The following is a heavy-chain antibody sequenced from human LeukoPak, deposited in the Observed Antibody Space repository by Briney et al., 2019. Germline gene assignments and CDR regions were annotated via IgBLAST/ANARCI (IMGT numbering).Heavy chain of an antibody. V-gene: IGHV4-39*01. D-gene: IGHD2/OR15-2a*01. CDR2: IYYSGST. CDR1: GGSISSSSYY. J-gene: IGHJ5*02. CDR3: ARHRTHSLWRAAGENWFDP. Sequence: SETLSLTCTVSGGSISSSSYYWGWIRQPPGNGLEWIGSIYYSGSTYYNPSLKSRVTISVDTSKNQFSLKLSSVTAADAAVYYCARHRTHSLWRAAGENWFDPWGQGTLVTVSS.